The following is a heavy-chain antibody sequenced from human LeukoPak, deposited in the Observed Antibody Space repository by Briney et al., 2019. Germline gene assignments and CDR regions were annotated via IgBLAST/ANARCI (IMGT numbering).Heavy chain of an antibody. CDR3: ARRSRHEGSSSWTFDY. D-gene: IGHD6-13*01. J-gene: IGHJ4*02. CDR1: GGSISSYY. Sequence: SETLSLTCTVSGGSISSYYWSWIRQPPGKGLEWTGYIYYSGSTNYNPSLKSRVTISVDTSKNQFSLKLSSVTAADTAVYYCARRSRHEGSSSWTFDYWGQGTLVTVSS. CDR2: IYYSGST. V-gene: IGHV4-59*01.